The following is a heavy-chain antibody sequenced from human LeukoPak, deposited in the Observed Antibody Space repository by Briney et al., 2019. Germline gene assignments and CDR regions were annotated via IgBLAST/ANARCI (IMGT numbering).Heavy chain of an antibody. D-gene: IGHD3-10*01. CDR1: GFTFSSYG. J-gene: IGHJ5*02. CDR2: IYSGGST. CDR3: AREVSEALWFGELSNWFDP. V-gene: IGHV3-53*01. Sequence: PGGSLRLSCAASGFTFSSYGMHWVRQAPGKGLEWVSVIYSGGSTYYADSVKGRFTISRDNSKNTLHLQMNSLRAEDTAVYYCAREVSEALWFGELSNWFDPWGQGTLVTVSS.